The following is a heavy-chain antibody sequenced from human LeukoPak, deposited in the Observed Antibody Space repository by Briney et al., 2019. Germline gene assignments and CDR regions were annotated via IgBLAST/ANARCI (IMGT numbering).Heavy chain of an antibody. V-gene: IGHV3-9*01. Sequence: GRSLRLSCAASGFTFDDYAMHWVRQAPGKGLXXXSAISWNSGSIGYADSVKGRFTISRDNAKNSLYLQMNSLRAEDTALYYCAKDMGGYNYFDYWGQGTLVTVYS. CDR1: GFTFDDYA. CDR3: AKDMGGYNYFDY. D-gene: IGHD5-12*01. CDR2: ISWNSGSI. J-gene: IGHJ4*02.